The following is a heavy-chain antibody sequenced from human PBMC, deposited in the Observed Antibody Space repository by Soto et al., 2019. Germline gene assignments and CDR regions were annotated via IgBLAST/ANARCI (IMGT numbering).Heavy chain of an antibody. D-gene: IGHD6-13*01. CDR1: GFTFSSHA. V-gene: IGHV3-23*01. CDR2: ISGSGGST. CDR3: AKDDIAAEYYFDY. J-gene: IGHJ4*02. Sequence: GGSLRLSCAASGFTFSSHAMSWVRQAPGKGLEWVSAISGSGGSTYYADSVKGRFTISRDNSKNTLYLQMNSLRAEDTAVYYCAKDDIAAEYYFDYWGQGTLVTVSS.